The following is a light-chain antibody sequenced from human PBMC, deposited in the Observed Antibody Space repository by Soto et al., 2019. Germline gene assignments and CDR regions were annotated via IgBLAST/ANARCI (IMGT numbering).Light chain of an antibody. Sequence: DIQMTQSPSTLPASVGDRVTISCRASQSVSIWLAWYQQKPGRAPKLLIYKSSILESEVPSRFSGSGSGTEFTLTISSLQPDDFATYYCQQFNTSPWTFGQGTKVDIK. CDR1: QSVSIW. V-gene: IGKV1-5*03. J-gene: IGKJ1*01. CDR3: QQFNTSPWT. CDR2: KSS.